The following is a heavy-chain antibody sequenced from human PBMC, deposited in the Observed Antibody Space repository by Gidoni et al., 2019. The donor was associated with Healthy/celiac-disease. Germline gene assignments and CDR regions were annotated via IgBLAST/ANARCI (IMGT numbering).Heavy chain of an antibody. V-gene: IGHV3-23*01. CDR2: MSGSGGST. CDR3: AKAFYYDILTGYSLPTNYFDY. J-gene: IGHJ4*02. Sequence: VHLFESGLGLVQPGASMRLSCAASGLTFRSYPMSWSRQAPGKGLEWVSSMSGSGGSTYDADSVKGRFTISRDNSKNTLYLQMNSLRAEDTAVYYCAKAFYYDILTGYSLPTNYFDYWGQGTLVTVSS. D-gene: IGHD3-9*01. CDR1: GLTFRSYP.